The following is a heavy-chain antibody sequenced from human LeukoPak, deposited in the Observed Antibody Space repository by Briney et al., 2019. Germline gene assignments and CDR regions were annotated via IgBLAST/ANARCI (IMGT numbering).Heavy chain of an antibody. Sequence: SSETLSLTCAVYGGSFSGYYGSWIRQPPGKGLEWIGEINHSGSTNYNPSLKSRVTISVDTSKNQFSLKLSSVTAADTAVYYCAASASYYYDSSGSQYPRSIDYWGQGTLVTVSS. V-gene: IGHV4-34*01. D-gene: IGHD3-22*01. CDR1: GGSFSGYY. CDR2: INHSGST. J-gene: IGHJ4*02. CDR3: AASASYYYDSSGSQYPRSIDY.